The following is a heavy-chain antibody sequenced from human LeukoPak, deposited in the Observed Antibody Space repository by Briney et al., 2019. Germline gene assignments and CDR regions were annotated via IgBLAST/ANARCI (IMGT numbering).Heavy chain of an antibody. Sequence: GGSLRLSCAASGFTFSSYAMSWVRQAPGKGLEWVSAISGSGGSTYYADSVKGRFTISRDNSKNTLYLQMNSLRAEDTAIYYCARGISGSQPGRYYFDYWGQGALVTVSS. CDR1: GFTFSSYA. CDR3: ARGISGSQPGRYYFDY. D-gene: IGHD1-26*01. V-gene: IGHV3-23*01. CDR2: ISGSGGST. J-gene: IGHJ4*02.